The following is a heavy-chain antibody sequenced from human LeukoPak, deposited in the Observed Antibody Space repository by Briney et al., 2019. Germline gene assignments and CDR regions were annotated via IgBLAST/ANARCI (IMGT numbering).Heavy chain of an antibody. CDR2: FDPEDGET. Sequence: ASVKVSCKVSGYTLTELSMHWVRQAPGKGLEWMGGFDPEDGETIYAQKFQGRVTMTEDTSTDTAYMELSSLRSDDTAVYYCATRTTLLRYFDWLFHPFDYWGQETLVTVSS. D-gene: IGHD3-9*01. V-gene: IGHV1-24*01. J-gene: IGHJ4*02. CDR1: GYTLTELS. CDR3: ATRTTLLRYFDWLFHPFDY.